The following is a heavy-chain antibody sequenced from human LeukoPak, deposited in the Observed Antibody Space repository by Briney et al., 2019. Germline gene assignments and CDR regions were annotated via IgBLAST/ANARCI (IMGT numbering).Heavy chain of an antibody. Sequence: GGSLRLSCAASGFTFSSYSMNWVRQAPGKGLEWVSSISSSSSYIYYADSVKGRFTISRDNAKNSLYLQMNSLRAEDTAVYYCARDIVVVAATRFKAFDIWGQGTMVTVSS. CDR1: GFTFSSYS. V-gene: IGHV3-21*01. D-gene: IGHD2-15*01. CDR3: ARDIVVVAATRFKAFDI. CDR2: ISSSSSYI. J-gene: IGHJ3*02.